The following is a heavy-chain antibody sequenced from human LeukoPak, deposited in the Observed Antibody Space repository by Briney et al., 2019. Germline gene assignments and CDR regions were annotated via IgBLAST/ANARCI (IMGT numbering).Heavy chain of an antibody. CDR1: GFTLSSQW. CDR3: HPLAYISD. J-gene: IGHJ4*02. V-gene: IGHV3-74*01. D-gene: IGHD6-19*01. Sequence: GGSLRLSFAVSGFTLSSQWMHWVRHAPGKGLVWVSLIKTDGSSTNYADSVKGRFTVSRDDAKNTLYLQMSSLRAEDTAMYYCHPLAYISDWGQGTLVTVSS. CDR2: IKTDGSST.